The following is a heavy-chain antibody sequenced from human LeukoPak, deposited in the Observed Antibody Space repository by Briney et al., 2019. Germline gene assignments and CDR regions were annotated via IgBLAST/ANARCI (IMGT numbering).Heavy chain of an antibody. CDR1: GYTFTSYD. V-gene: IGHV1-8*01. CDR3: ARVRDGYNDAYDI. J-gene: IGHJ3*02. CDR2: MNPHSDNT. D-gene: IGHD5-24*01. Sequence: ASVKVSCKASGYTFTSYDINWVRQATGQELEWMGWMNPHSDNTAYAQKFQGRVTMTKNTSISTAYMELSSLKSEDTAVYYCARVRDGYNDAYDIWGQGTMVTVSS.